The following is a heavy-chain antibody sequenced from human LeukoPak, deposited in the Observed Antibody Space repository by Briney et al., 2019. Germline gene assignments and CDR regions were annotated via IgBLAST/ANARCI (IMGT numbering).Heavy chain of an antibody. J-gene: IGHJ3*02. CDR2: IYHSGST. D-gene: IGHD3-22*01. V-gene: IGHV4-38-2*02. Sequence: SETLSLTCTVSGYSISSGYYWGWIRQPPGKGLEWIGSIYHSGSTYYNPSLKSRVTISVDTSKNQLSLKLSSVTAADTAVYYCAGPMTLPLYYYDSSGYVFRAFDIWGQGTMVTVSS. CDR3: AGPMTLPLYYYDSSGYVFRAFDI. CDR1: GYSISSGYY.